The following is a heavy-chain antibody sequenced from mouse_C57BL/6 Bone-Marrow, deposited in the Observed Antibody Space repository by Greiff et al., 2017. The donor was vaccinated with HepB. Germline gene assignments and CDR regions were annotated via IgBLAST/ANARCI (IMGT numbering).Heavy chain of an antibody. V-gene: IGHV1-59*01. D-gene: IGHD1-1*01. CDR3: ARPYYGSSYGFDY. J-gene: IGHJ2*01. Sequence: VQLQQSGAELVRPGTSVKLSCKASGYTFTSYWMHWVKQRPGQGLEWIGVIDPSDSYTNYNQKFKGKATLTVDTSSSTAYMQLSSLTSEDSAVYYCARPYYGSSYGFDYWGQGTTLTVSS. CDR2: IDPSDSYT. CDR1: GYTFTSYW.